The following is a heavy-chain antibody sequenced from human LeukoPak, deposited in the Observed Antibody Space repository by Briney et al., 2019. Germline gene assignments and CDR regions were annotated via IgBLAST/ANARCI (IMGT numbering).Heavy chain of an antibody. CDR1: GRSVSTFY. J-gene: IGHJ2*01. CDR2: VHDTGST. CDR3: ARWSTDVYWYLDV. D-gene: IGHD1-26*01. V-gene: IGHV4-59*02. Sequence: PSETLSLTCIVSGRSVSTFYWSWLRQSPGTGLEWIGFVHDTGSTAYNPSLKSRVTISLETSKNQLSLMLTSVTAGDTAMYYCARWSTDVYWYLDVWGRGTLVTVSS.